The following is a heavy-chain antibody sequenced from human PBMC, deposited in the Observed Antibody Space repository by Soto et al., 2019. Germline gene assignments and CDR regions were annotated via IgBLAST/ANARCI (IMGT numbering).Heavy chain of an antibody. D-gene: IGHD1-7*01. CDR1: GFTFSDYG. CDR2: VWFDGSIQ. V-gene: IGHV3-33*01. CDR3: ARVDFGGNSYYFDY. J-gene: IGHJ4*02. Sequence: RRLSCVASGFTFSDYGIHWVRQAPDKGLEWVAVVWFDGSIQYYGDSVKGRFTISRDNSNNTVDLQMNNLRAEDTAVYYCARVDFGGNSYYFDYWGQGTPVTV.